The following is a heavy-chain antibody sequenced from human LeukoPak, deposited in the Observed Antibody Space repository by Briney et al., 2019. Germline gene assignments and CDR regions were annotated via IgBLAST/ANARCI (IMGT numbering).Heavy chain of an antibody. Sequence: GASVKVSCKASGYTFTSYGISWVRQAPGLGLEWMGWISAYNGNTNYAQKLQGRVTMTTDTSTSTAYMELRSLSSDDTAVYYCARAPRLSITIFGVVKGYFDYWGQGTLVTVSP. J-gene: IGHJ4*02. CDR3: ARAPRLSITIFGVVKGYFDY. CDR2: ISAYNGNT. CDR1: GYTFTSYG. V-gene: IGHV1-18*01. D-gene: IGHD3-3*01.